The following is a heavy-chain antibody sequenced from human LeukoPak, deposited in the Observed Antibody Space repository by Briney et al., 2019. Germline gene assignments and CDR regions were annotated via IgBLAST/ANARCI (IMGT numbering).Heavy chain of an antibody. Sequence: GGSLRLSCAASGFTFSSYSMNWVRQAPGKGLEWVSYISSSSSTIYYADSVKGRFTISRDNAKNPLYLQMNSLRAEDTAVYYCARGRLTTRIDYWGQGTLVTVSS. CDR1: GFTFSSYS. J-gene: IGHJ4*02. D-gene: IGHD4-11*01. V-gene: IGHV3-48*01. CDR2: ISSSSSTI. CDR3: ARGRLTTRIDY.